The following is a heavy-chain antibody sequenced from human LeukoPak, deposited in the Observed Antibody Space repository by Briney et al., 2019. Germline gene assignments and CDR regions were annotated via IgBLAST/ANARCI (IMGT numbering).Heavy chain of an antibody. Sequence: GGSLRLSCAASGFTFSSNYMSWVRQAPGKGLEWVSVIYSGGSTYYADSVKGRFTISRDNSKNTLYLQMNSLRAEDTAVYYCARAYDSSGYYNSYYFDYWGQGTLVTVSS. J-gene: IGHJ4*02. CDR3: ARAYDSSGYYNSYYFDY. CDR1: GFTFSSNY. CDR2: IYSGGST. D-gene: IGHD3-22*01. V-gene: IGHV3-53*01.